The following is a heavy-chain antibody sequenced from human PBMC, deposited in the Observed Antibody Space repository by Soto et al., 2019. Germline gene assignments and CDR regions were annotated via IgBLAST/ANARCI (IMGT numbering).Heavy chain of an antibody. CDR3: ARQSGNYNPYLDY. V-gene: IGHV5-10-1*01. CDR1: GYRFTGYW. D-gene: IGHD1-26*01. CDR2: IDPSDSYT. Sequence: PGESLKISCKGSGYRFTGYWISWVRQLPGKGLEWMGSIDPSDSYTRYSPSFQGHVTLSADKSINTAYLQWSSLKASDTAIYYCARQSGNYNPYLDYWGQGTLVTVSS. J-gene: IGHJ4*02.